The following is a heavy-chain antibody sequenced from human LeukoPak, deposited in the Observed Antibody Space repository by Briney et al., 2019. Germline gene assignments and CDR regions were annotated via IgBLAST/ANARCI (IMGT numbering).Heavy chain of an antibody. J-gene: IGHJ4*02. Sequence: GGALRLSCAASGFTFSSYGMRWVRQAPGEGLEWVAVISYDGSSKYYADSVKGRFTISRDNSKNTLCLQINSLRAEDTAVYYCAKDSCSGDSCDFDYWGQGPLVTVSS. V-gene: IGHV3-30*18. CDR2: ISYDGSSK. CDR3: AKDSCSGDSCDFDY. D-gene: IGHD2-15*01. CDR1: GFTFSSYG.